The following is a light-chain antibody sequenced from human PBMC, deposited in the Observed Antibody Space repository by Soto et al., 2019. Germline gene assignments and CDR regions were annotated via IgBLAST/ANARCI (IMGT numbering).Light chain of an antibody. J-gene: IGKJ3*01. V-gene: IGKV1-5*03. CDR1: QSISSW. Sequence: DIQMTQSPSTLPASVGDRFTITCRANQSISSWLAWYQQKPGKAPKLLIHRASRLESGVPSRFSGSGSGTDFTLTINSLQPDDFGTYYCQQYNSYYQFTFGPGTKVDIK. CDR2: RAS. CDR3: QQYNSYYQFT.